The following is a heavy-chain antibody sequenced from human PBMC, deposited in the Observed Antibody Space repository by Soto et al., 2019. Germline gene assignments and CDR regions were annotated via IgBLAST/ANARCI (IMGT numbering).Heavy chain of an antibody. J-gene: IGHJ4*02. V-gene: IGHV3-21*01. Sequence: EVQLVESGGGLVKPGGSLRLSCAASGFTFSSYSMNWVRQAPGKGLEWVSSISSSSSYIYYADSVKGRFTISRDNAKTSLYLQMNSLSAEYTAVYYCARDQPGYSYGYGLGYWGQGTLVTVSS. CDR3: ARDQPGYSYGYGLGY. CDR2: ISSSSSYI. D-gene: IGHD5-18*01. CDR1: GFTFSSYS.